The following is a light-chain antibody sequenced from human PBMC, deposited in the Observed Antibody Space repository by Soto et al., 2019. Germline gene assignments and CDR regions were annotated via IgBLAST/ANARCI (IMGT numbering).Light chain of an antibody. Sequence: QSALTQPASVSGFPGQPITISCTGTSSDVGGYNFVSWYQQHPAKAPKLLIFEVNLRPSGVSDRFSGSKSGNTASLTISGLQAVDEADYYCSSYTTTTSLVLFGGGTKLTVL. V-gene: IGLV2-14*01. CDR2: EVN. CDR1: SSDVGGYNF. CDR3: SSYTTTTSLVL. J-gene: IGLJ2*01.